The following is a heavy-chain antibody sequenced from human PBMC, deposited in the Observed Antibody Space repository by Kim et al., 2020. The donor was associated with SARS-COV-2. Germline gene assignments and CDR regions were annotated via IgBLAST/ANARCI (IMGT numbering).Heavy chain of an antibody. J-gene: IGHJ4*02. D-gene: IGHD1-26*01. V-gene: IGHV3-11*01. CDR3: ASSFSGSDVDY. CDR1: GFTFSDYY. Sequence: GGSLRLSCAASGFTFSDYYMSWIRQAPGKGLEWISYISSSGSTIHNADSVKGRFTISRDNAKNSLYLQMNSLRAEDTALYYCASSFSGSDVDYWGQGTLVTVSS. CDR2: ISSSGSTI.